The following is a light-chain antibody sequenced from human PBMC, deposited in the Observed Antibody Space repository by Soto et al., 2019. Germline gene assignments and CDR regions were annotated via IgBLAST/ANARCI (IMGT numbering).Light chain of an antibody. V-gene: IGKV1-17*01. CDR1: QGVRSS. CDR2: EIS. Sequence: DIQMTQSPSSLSASAGDRVTITCRASQGVRSSLDWYQQKPGKAPKRLIYEISSLQSGVPSRFSGSGSGTELTLTISILQPEDFATYYFLQHNSYPFTFGHGTKVDIK. J-gene: IGKJ3*01. CDR3: LQHNSYPFT.